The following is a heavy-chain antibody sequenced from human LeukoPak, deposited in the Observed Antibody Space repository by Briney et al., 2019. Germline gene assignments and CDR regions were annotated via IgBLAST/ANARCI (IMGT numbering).Heavy chain of an antibody. CDR3: ARVGPSGSYHPYYYYYMDV. V-gene: IGHV1-18*01. J-gene: IGHJ6*03. D-gene: IGHD1-26*01. CDR2: ISAYNGNT. Sequence: ASVKVSCKASGYTFTSYGISWVRQAPGQGLEWMGWISAYNGNTNYAQKLQGRVTMTTDTSTSTAYMELRSLRSDDTAVYYCARVGPSGSYHPYYYYYMDVWGKGTTVTVSS. CDR1: GYTFTSYG.